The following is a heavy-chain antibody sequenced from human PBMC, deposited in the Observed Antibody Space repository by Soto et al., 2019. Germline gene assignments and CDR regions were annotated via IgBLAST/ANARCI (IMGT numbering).Heavy chain of an antibody. J-gene: IGHJ5*02. D-gene: IGHD3-10*01. CDR3: AKDASPRRSSGWYFPSWFDP. V-gene: IGHV3-23*01. CDR2: ISGSGGST. Sequence: EVQLLESGGGLVQPGGSLRLSCAASGFTFSSYAMSWVRQAPGKGLEWVSAISGSGGSTYYADSVKGRFTISRDNSKNTLYLQMNSLRAEDTAVYYCAKDASPRRSSGWYFPSWFDPWGQGTLVTVSS. CDR1: GFTFSSYA.